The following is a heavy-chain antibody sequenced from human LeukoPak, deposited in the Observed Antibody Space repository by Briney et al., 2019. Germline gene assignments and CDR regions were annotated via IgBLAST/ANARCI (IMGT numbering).Heavy chain of an antibody. CDR3: ARLEGDCSGGSCYDGGDAFDI. J-gene: IGHJ3*02. CDR1: GYSFTSYW. D-gene: IGHD2-15*01. Sequence: GESLKISCKGSGYSFTSYWIGWVRQMPGKGLEWMGIIYPGDSDTRYSPSFQGQVTISADKSISTAYLQWSSLKASDTAMYYCARLEGDCSGGSCYDGGDAFDIWGQGTMVTLSS. CDR2: IYPGDSDT. V-gene: IGHV5-51*01.